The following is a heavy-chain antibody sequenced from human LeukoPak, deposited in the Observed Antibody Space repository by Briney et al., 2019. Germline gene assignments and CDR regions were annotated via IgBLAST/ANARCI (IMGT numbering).Heavy chain of an antibody. J-gene: IGHJ5*02. D-gene: IGHD5-24*01. CDR1: GYTFTSYG. V-gene: IGHV1-18*01. CDR2: INPNSGGT. Sequence: ASVKVSCKASGYTFTSYGISWVRQAPGQGLEWMGWINPNSGGTNYAQKLQGRVTMTTDTSTSTAYMELRSLRSDDTAVYYCARGGRDGYNFSDNWFDPWGQGTLVTVSS. CDR3: ARGGRDGYNFSDNWFDP.